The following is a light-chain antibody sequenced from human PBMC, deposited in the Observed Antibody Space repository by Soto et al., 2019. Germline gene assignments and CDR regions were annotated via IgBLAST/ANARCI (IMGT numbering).Light chain of an antibody. V-gene: IGKV1-9*01. CDR2: SAS. CDR1: QTISSW. Sequence: DIRMTQSPSTLSGYVGDRVTITCRASQTISSWLAWYQQKPGKAPKLLIYSASTLQSGVPSRFSGGFSGTEFTLTISSLQPEDFATYYCQQLYRYPITFGQGTRLEIK. CDR3: QQLYRYPIT. J-gene: IGKJ5*01.